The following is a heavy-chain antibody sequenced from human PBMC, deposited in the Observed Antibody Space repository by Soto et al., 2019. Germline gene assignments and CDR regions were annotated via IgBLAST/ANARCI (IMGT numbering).Heavy chain of an antibody. CDR3: ASHNSWTYSGYFDY. CDR1: GYTLTTYG. CDR2: ISGYNGNT. D-gene: IGHD1-26*01. J-gene: IGHJ4*02. V-gene: IGHV1-18*01. Sequence: QVHLLQSGGEVKKPGASVKVSCKASGYTLTTYGISWVRQAPGQGLEWMGWISGYNGNTDYAQNFQGRVTLTTDTSTRTAYMELKSLRSDDTAVYYCASHNSWTYSGYFDYWGQGTLVTVSS.